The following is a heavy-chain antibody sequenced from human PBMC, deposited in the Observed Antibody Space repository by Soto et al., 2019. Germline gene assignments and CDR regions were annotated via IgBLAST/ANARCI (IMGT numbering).Heavy chain of an antibody. Sequence: SETLSLTCAVSGGSISSGGYSWSWIRQPPGKGLEWIGYIYHSGSTYYNPSLKSLVTISVDRSKNQFSLKLSSVTAADTAVYYCATLGRYCSGGSCYSGYFQHWGQGTLVTVSS. J-gene: IGHJ1*01. CDR1: GGSISSGGYS. D-gene: IGHD2-15*01. CDR3: ATLGRYCSGGSCYSGYFQH. V-gene: IGHV4-30-2*01. CDR2: IYHSGST.